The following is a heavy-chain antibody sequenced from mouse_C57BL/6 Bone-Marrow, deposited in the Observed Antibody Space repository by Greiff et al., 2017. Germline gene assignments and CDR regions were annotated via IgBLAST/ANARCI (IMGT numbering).Heavy chain of an antibody. Sequence: VQLQQSGPGLVAPSQSLSITCTVSGFSLTSYAISWVRQPPGKGLEWLGVIWTGGGTNYNSALKSRLSISKDNSKSQVFLKMNSLQTDDTARYYGAGYYYGSSYVDWYFDVWGTGTTVTVSS. V-gene: IGHV2-9-1*01. J-gene: IGHJ1*03. CDR3: AGYYYGSSYVDWYFDV. CDR1: GFSLTSYA. CDR2: IWTGGGT. D-gene: IGHD1-1*01.